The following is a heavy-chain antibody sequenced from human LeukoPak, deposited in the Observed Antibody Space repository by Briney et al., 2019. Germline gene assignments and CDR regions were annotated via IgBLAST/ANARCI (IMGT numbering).Heavy chain of an antibody. J-gene: IGHJ4*02. CDR3: ARGPGMNYPALDY. Sequence: PGGSLRLSCAASGFTFSSYSMSWVRQAPGKGLEWVSSISSSSSYIYYADSVKGRFTISRDNAKNSLYLQMNSLRAEDTAVYYCARGPGMNYPALDYWGQGTLVTVSS. D-gene: IGHD1-7*01. CDR2: ISSSSSYI. V-gene: IGHV3-21*01. CDR1: GFTFSSYS.